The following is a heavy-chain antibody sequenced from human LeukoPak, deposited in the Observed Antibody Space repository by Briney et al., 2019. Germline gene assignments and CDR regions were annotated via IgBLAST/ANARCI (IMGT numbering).Heavy chain of an antibody. Sequence: GGSLRLSCAASGFTFSSYAMSWVRQAPGKGLEWVSAISWSSGIIGYADSVKGRFTISRDNAKNSLDLQMESLRAEDTAVYYCAKDTGSPADAITMEDNAFDIWGQGTMVTVSS. CDR1: GFTFSSYA. J-gene: IGHJ3*02. D-gene: IGHD3-3*01. CDR2: ISWSSGII. V-gene: IGHV3-9*01. CDR3: AKDTGSPADAITMEDNAFDI.